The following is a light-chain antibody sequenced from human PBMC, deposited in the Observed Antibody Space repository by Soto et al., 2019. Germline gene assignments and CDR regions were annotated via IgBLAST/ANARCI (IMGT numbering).Light chain of an antibody. CDR3: SSNTFSSTYV. CDR2: EGH. CDR1: SGYVGTYSL. V-gene: IGLV2-14*02. Sequence: QSALAQPASVSGSPGQSITISCTGASGYVGTYSLVSWYQQHPGKAPKVVIYEGHKRPSGVPDRFSGSKSGNTAYLTISGLQVEDEADYYCSSNTFSSTYVFGTGTKVTVL. J-gene: IGLJ1*01.